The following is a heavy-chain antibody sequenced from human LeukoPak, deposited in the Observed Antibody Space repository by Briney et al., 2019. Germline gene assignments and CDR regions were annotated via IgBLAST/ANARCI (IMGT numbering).Heavy chain of an antibody. CDR1: GFTFSSYS. Sequence: GGSLRLSCAASGFTFSSYSMNWVRQAPGKGLEWVSYISSSSSTIYYADSVKGRFTISRDNAKNSLYLQMNSLRAEDTAVYYCARASGTYSGSYWGQGALVIVSS. CDR3: ARASGTYSGSY. J-gene: IGHJ4*02. V-gene: IGHV3-48*01. CDR2: ISSSSSTI. D-gene: IGHD1-26*01.